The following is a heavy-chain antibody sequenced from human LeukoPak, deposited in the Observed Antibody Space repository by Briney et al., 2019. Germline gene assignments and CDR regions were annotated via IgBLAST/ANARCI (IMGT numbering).Heavy chain of an antibody. CDR1: GGSISSSSYY. CDR2: IYYSGST. Sequence: SETLSLTCTVSGGSISSSSYYWGWTRQPPGKGLEWIGSIYYSGSTYYNPSLKSRVTISVDTSKNQFSLKLSSVTAADTAVYYCARDILDYYGSGSITEDYWGQGTLVTVPS. CDR3: ARDILDYYGSGSITEDY. D-gene: IGHD3-10*01. J-gene: IGHJ4*02. V-gene: IGHV4-39*07.